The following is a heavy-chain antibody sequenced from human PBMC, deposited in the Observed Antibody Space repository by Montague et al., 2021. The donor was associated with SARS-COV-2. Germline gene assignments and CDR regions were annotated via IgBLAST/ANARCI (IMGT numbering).Heavy chain of an antibody. J-gene: IGHJ6*02. V-gene: IGHV3-23*01. Sequence: SLRLSCAASGFTFSSYAMSWVRQAPGKGLEWVSAISGSGGSTYYADSVKGRFTISRDNSKNTLYLQMNSLRAEDTAVYYCAKAGDTMVRGVITSYYYYGMDVWGQGTTATVS. CDR2: ISGSGGST. CDR3: AKAGDTMVRGVITSYYYYGMDV. CDR1: GFTFSSYA. D-gene: IGHD3-10*01.